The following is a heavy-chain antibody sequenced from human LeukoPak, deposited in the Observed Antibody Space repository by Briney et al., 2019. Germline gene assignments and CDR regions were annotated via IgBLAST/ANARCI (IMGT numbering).Heavy chain of an antibody. J-gene: IGHJ5*02. V-gene: IGHV4-39*07. Sequence: SETLPLTCTVSGDSLTRSSYYWGWVRQPTGRGREWIGSVYWNGNTYYTSALKGRVTIWVDTSKNQYSLEVRSVTAADTAVYYCTRENGWVGGKRIDPWGLGSRVIASS. CDR3: TRENGWVGGKRIDP. CDR1: GDSLTRSSYY. CDR2: VYWNGNT. D-gene: IGHD3-10*01.